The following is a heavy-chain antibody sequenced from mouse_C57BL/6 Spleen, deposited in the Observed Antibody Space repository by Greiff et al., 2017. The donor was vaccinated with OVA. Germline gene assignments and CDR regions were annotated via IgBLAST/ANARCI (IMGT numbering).Heavy chain of an antibody. J-gene: IGHJ2*01. CDR2: LYPGGGDT. CDR3: ARTYYFDY. CDR1: GYAFTRSW. Sequence: QVHVKQSGPELVKPGASVKLSCKASGYAFTRSWIHWVKQRPGQGLEWIGRLYPGGGDTNYNGKFKGKATLTADKSSSTAYMQLSSLTSEDSAVYFCARTYYFDYWGQGTTLTVSS. V-gene: IGHV1-82*01.